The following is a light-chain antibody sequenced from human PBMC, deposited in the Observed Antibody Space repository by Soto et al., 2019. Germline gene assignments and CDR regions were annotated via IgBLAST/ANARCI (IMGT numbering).Light chain of an antibody. Sequence: QSALTQPPSASGSPGQSVTISCTGTSSDIGGYNYVSWYQQHPGKAPKLIIYEVSKRPSGVPDRFSGSKSGNTASLTVSGLQADDEADYYCSSSAGSSNFYVFGTGTKLTVL. J-gene: IGLJ1*01. CDR2: EVS. CDR3: SSSAGSSNFYV. CDR1: SSDIGGYNY. V-gene: IGLV2-8*01.